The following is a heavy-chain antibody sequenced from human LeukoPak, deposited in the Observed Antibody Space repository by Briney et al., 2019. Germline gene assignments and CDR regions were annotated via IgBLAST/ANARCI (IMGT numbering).Heavy chain of an antibody. CDR2: INNHGSET. CDR1: AFTFSDYW. D-gene: IGHD5-24*01. Sequence: GGSLRLSCAASAFTFSDYWMTWVRQTPGKGLERVANINNHGSETYYVDSVRGRFTISRDNATNSLYLQMNSLRDDDTAVYFCTRVQGWQQFDSWGQGTLVTVSS. J-gene: IGHJ4*02. CDR3: TRVQGWQQFDS. V-gene: IGHV3-7*01.